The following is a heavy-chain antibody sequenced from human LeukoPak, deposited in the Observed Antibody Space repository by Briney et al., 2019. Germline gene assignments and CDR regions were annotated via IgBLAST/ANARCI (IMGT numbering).Heavy chain of an antibody. D-gene: IGHD2-2*01. Sequence: ASVKVSRKSSGYTFTGYYMHWVRQAPGQGLGWVGWINPNSGGTNYAQKFQGRVTMTRDTSISTAYMELSRLRSDDTAVYYCARDIVVVPDARVGGWFDPWGQGTLVTVSS. CDR3: ARDIVVVPDARVGGWFDP. V-gene: IGHV1-2*02. CDR2: INPNSGGT. CDR1: GYTFTGYY. J-gene: IGHJ5*02.